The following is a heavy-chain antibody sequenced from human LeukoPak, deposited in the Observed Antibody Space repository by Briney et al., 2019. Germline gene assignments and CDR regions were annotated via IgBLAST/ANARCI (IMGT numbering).Heavy chain of an antibody. D-gene: IGHD6-6*01. CDR3: ARESSSLYYYYGMDV. V-gene: IGHV4-31*03. Sequence: SQTLSLTCTVSDGSISSGGYYWSWIRQHPGKGLEWIGDIYYSGSTYYNPSLKSRVTISVDTSKNQFSLKLSSVTAADTAVYYCARESSSLYYYYGMDVWGQGTTVTVSS. CDR1: DGSISSGGYY. J-gene: IGHJ6*02. CDR2: IYYSGST.